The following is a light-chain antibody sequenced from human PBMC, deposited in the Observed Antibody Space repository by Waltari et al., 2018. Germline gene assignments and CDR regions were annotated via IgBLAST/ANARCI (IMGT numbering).Light chain of an antibody. CDR2: DAS. Sequence: DIQXTXSPSSLSASVXXRVTITXQASQDISNYLNWYQQKPGKAPKLLIYDASNLETGVPSRFXGSGSGXXFTFTISSXQPEDIAXXXCXQYDNLPPMYTFGXXXKLEXK. V-gene: IGKV1-33*01. CDR3: XQYDNLPPMYT. J-gene: IGKJ2*01. CDR1: QDISNY.